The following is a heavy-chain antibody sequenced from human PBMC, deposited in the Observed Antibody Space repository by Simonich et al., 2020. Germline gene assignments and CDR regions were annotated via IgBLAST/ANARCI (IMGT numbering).Heavy chain of an antibody. V-gene: IGHV1-2*02. CDR1: GYTFTGYY. CDR3: ARVRFEAFDI. J-gene: IGHJ3*02. Sequence: QVQLVQSGAEVKKPGASVKVSCKASGYTFTGYYMHWVRQAPGQGLEWMGWINPSSGGTNYAKKFQGRVTMTRDTSISTAYMELSRLRSDDTAVYYCARVRFEAFDIWGQGTMVTVSS. CDR2: INPSSGGT.